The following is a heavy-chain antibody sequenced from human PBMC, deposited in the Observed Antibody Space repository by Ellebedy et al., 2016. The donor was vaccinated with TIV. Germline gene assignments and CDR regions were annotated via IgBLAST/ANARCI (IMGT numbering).Heavy chain of an antibody. CDR2: TYSDGTT. CDR1: GFTVSTNY. J-gene: IGHJ4*02. Sequence: PGGSLRLSCAASGFTVSTNYMNWVRQAPGKGLEWVSITYSDGTTYYADSVKGRFTIARDISMNTLYLQMNSLRAEDPAVYYCARDLPSYYGSGGLDYWGQGTLVTVSS. V-gene: IGHV3-66*01. D-gene: IGHD3-10*01. CDR3: ARDLPSYYGSGGLDY.